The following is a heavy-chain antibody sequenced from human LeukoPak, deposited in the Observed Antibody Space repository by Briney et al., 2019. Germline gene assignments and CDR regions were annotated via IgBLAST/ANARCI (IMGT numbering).Heavy chain of an antibody. Sequence: GGSLRLSCVASGVTFSSYWMHWVRQVPGRGLVWVSRISSDGSSTSYADSVKGRFTISRDNAKNTMYLQMSSLRAEDTAVYYCARPFSSSWYCLHYWGQGNPVTVSS. CDR2: ISSDGSST. V-gene: IGHV3-74*01. CDR1: GVTFSSYW. D-gene: IGHD6-13*01. J-gene: IGHJ4*02. CDR3: ARPFSSSWYCLHY.